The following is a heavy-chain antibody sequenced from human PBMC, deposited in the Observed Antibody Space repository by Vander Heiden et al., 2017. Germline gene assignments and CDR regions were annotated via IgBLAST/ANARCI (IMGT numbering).Heavy chain of an antibody. V-gene: IGHV3-23*01. CDR2: ISGSGCST. D-gene: IGHD6-19*01. CDR3: AKERYSSGWPVFDY. Sequence: EVQLLESGGGLVQPGGSLRISCAASGFTFSSYAMSWVRQAAGKGREGVSAISGSGCSTYYADSVKGRFTISRDNSKNTLYLQMNSLRAEDTAVYYCAKERYSSGWPVFDYWGQGTLVTVSS. CDR1: GFTFSSYA. J-gene: IGHJ4*02.